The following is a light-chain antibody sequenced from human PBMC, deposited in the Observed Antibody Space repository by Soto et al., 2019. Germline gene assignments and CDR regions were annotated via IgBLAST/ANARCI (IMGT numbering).Light chain of an antibody. Sequence: QSVLTQPASVSGSPGQSITISCTGTSSDVGGYNFVSWYQQHPGKAPKFIIYDVRNRPSGVSNRFSGSRSGNTASLTISGLQAEDEADYYCSSYTSSSSGIFGGGTKLTVL. CDR3: SSYTSSSSGI. J-gene: IGLJ2*01. V-gene: IGLV2-14*03. CDR1: SSDVGGYNF. CDR2: DVR.